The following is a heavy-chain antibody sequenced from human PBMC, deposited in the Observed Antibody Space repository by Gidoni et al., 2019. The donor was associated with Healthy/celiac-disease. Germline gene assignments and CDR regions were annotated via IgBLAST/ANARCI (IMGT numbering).Heavy chain of an antibody. CDR2: ISYDGSNK. J-gene: IGHJ4*02. D-gene: IGHD3-22*01. Sequence: QAQLVESGGCVVQPGRSLRLSCAASGFTFSSYAMHWVRQAPGKGLELVAVISYDGSNKYYADSVKGRFTISRDNSKNTLYLQMNSLRAEDTAVYYCARDMLYITMIVVLLGPLDYWGQGTLVTVSS. CDR3: ARDMLYITMIVVLLGPLDY. V-gene: IGHV3-30*01. CDR1: GFTFSSYA.